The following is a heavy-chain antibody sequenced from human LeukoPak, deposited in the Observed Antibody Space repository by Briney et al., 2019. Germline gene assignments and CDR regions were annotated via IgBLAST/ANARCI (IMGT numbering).Heavy chain of an antibody. CDR2: ICGSGGCT. CDR3: AKTTVGYSSGRYPGWPADC. CDR1: GFTFNTYA. Sequence: GGSLRLSCEASGFTFNTYAIYWVRQAPGKGLEWVSGICGSGGCTYYADTVKGRFTISRDNSKNTVYLQMNTLAADDTAVCYCAKTTVGYSSGRYPGWPADCWGQGTLVTVSS. V-gene: IGHV3-23*01. J-gene: IGHJ4*02. D-gene: IGHD6-19*01.